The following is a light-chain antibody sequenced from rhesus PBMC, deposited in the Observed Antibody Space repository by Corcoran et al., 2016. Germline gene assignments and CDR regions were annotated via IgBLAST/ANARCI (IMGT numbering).Light chain of an antibody. CDR2: AAS. Sequence: DIQMTQSPSALSASVGDRVTISCRASQNIYSNLAWYQQKPGKAPKLLIYAASSLQTGIPSRFSGGGSGTDFTLTIRSLQPEDSAAYYCRHYYDNPLTFGGGTKVELK. CDR1: QNIYSN. V-gene: IGKV1S12*01. J-gene: IGKJ4*01. CDR3: RHYYDNPLT.